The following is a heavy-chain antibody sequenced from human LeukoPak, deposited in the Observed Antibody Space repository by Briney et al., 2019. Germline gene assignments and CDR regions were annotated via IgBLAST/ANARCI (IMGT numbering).Heavy chain of an antibody. CDR3: ASQPSAVAGNY. CDR2: IKTDGSEE. V-gene: IGHV3-7*02. Sequence: GGSLRLSCAASGFTFSNYWMTWVSHAPGKGLEWVANIKTDGSEEYYVDSVKGRFTISRDNAKTSLYLLMHRLRAEETAVYYCASQPSAVAGNYWGQGTLVTVSS. J-gene: IGHJ4*02. D-gene: IGHD6-19*01. CDR1: GFTFSNYW.